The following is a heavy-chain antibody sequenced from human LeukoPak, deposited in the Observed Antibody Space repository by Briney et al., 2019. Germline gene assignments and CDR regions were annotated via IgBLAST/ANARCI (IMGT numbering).Heavy chain of an antibody. Sequence: GGSLRLSCAASGFSFSTYAMSWVRQIPGKGLEWVSAISGSDPGTYYADSVKGRFTISRVNSRNTLYLQMNRLRVEDTAVYYRAKGSRGSCRGAYCYSFDNWGQGAVVTVSA. CDR1: GFSFSTYA. CDR3: AKGSRGSCRGAYCYSFDN. V-gene: IGHV3-23*01. D-gene: IGHD2-21*02. CDR2: ISGSDPGT. J-gene: IGHJ4*02.